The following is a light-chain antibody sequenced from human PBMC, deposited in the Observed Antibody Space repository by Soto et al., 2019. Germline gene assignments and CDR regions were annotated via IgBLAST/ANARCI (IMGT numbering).Light chain of an antibody. CDR3: SSYAGSNVVI. CDR1: SRDVGVYNS. Sequence: QSALTQPPSASGSPGQSVTISCTGTSRDVGVYNSVSWYQQHPGKAPKFIIYEVSKRPSGVPDRFSGSKSGNTASLTVSGLQAEDEADYYCSSYAGSNVVIFGGWTQLTVL. V-gene: IGLV2-8*01. CDR2: EVS. J-gene: IGLJ2*01.